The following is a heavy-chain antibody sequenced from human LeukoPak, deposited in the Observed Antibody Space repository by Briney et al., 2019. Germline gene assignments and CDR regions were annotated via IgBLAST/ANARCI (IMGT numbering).Heavy chain of an antibody. V-gene: IGHV4-34*01. CDR3: AREGPRFGEQGTLYYYYYYMDV. J-gene: IGHJ6*03. Sequence: PSETLSLTCAVYGGSFSGYYWSWIRQPPGKGLEWIGEINHSGSTNYNPSLKSRVTMSVDTSKNQFSLKLSSVTAADTAVYYCAREGPRFGEQGTLYYYYYYMDVWGKGTTVTISS. CDR1: GGSFSGYY. D-gene: IGHD3-10*01. CDR2: INHSGST.